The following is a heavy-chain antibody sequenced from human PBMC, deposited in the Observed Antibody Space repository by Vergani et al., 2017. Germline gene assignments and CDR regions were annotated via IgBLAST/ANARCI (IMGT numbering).Heavy chain of an antibody. CDR3: ARGETRTDWFDP. V-gene: IGHV4-4*08. J-gene: IGHJ5*02. CDR1: GGSISSYY. Sequence: QVQLQESGPGLVKPSETLSLTCTVSGGSISSYYWSWIRQPPGKGLEWMGRVYPSGTTNYNPSLNGRVTIFVDKSKNLVSLRLNSVTAADTAVYYCARGETRTDWFDPWGQGTLVTVSS. D-gene: IGHD3/OR15-3a*01. CDR2: VYPSGTT.